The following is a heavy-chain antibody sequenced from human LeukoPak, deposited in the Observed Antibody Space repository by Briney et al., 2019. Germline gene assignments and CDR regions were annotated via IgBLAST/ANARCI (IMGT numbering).Heavy chain of an antibody. CDR3: ARLPSRHYYYYMDV. CDR2: IYHSGST. CDR1: GYSISSGYY. J-gene: IGHJ6*03. V-gene: IGHV4-38-2*02. Sequence: PSETLSLTCTVSGYSISSGYYWGWIRQPPGKGLEWIGSIYHSGSTYYNPSLKSRVTISVDTSKNQFSLKLSSVTAADTAVYYCARLPSRHYYYYMDVWGKGTTVTISS.